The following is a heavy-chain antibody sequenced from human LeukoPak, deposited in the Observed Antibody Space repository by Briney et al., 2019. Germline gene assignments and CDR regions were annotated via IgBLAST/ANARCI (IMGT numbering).Heavy chain of an antibody. D-gene: IGHD3-3*01. J-gene: IGHJ3*02. CDR1: GYTFTSYD. CDR3: ARGPSYDFWSGYYRSDAFDI. CDR2: MNPNSGNT. V-gene: IGHV1-8*03. Sequence: ASVKVSCKASGYTFTSYDINWVRQATGQGLEWMGWMNPNSGNTGYAQKFQGRVTITRNTSISTAYMELSSLRSEDTAVYYCARGPSYDFWSGYYRSDAFDIWGQGTMVTVSS.